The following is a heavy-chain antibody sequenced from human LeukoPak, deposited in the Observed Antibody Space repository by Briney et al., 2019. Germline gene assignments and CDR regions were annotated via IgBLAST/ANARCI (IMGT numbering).Heavy chain of an antibody. D-gene: IGHD3-3*01. CDR1: GVSISSSSYY. CDR2: IYYSGST. CDR3: ARQYYDFWSGYYYYYGMDV. J-gene: IGHJ6*02. Sequence: PSETLSLTCTVSGVSISSSSYYWGWIRQPPGKGLEWTGSIYYSGSTYYNPSLKSRFTISVDTSKNQFSLKLSSVTAADTAVYYCARQYYDFWSGYYYYYGMDVWGQGTTVTVSS. V-gene: IGHV4-39*01.